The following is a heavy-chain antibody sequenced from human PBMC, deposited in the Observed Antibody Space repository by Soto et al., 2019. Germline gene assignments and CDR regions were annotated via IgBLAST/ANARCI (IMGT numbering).Heavy chain of an antibody. D-gene: IGHD3-16*01. CDR1: GFTFSSYA. CDR3: ARVPGVMGELYYFDY. J-gene: IGHJ4*02. Sequence: GGSLRLSCAASGFTFSSYAMHWVRQAPGKGLEWVAVISYDGSNKYYADSVKGRFTISRDNSKNTLYLQMNSLRAEDTAVYYCARVPGVMGELYYFDYWGQGTLVTVSS. V-gene: IGHV3-30-3*01. CDR2: ISYDGSNK.